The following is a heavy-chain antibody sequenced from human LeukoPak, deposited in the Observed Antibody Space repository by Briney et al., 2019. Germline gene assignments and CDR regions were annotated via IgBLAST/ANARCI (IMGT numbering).Heavy chain of an antibody. CDR3: ARWNYDSGSWVLDY. D-gene: IGHD3-10*01. J-gene: IGHJ4*02. V-gene: IGHV3-7*05. CDR1: GFTFSDSA. Sequence: GWSLKLSCAASGFTFSDSAMHWVRQASGKGLEWVAKIKQDGGEKHYVDSVKGRFTISRDNAKNSLYLQMNSLRVEDTAMYYCARWNYDSGSWVLDYWGQGTLVTVSS. CDR2: IKQDGGEK.